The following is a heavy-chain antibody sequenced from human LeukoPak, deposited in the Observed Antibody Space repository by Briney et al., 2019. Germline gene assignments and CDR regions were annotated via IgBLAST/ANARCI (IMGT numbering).Heavy chain of an antibody. J-gene: IGHJ5*02. CDR1: GFSFKTYE. CDR3: ARDVGFNNGWPA. V-gene: IGHV3-48*03. CDR2: ISVGGSDE. D-gene: IGHD6-19*01. Sequence: TGGSLRLSCVASGFSFKTYEMNWVRQAPGEGLEWISYISVGGSDEDYADSVKGRFSISRDNAKNSLFLQMNSLRVEDTAVYYCARDVGFNNGWPAWGQGTLVTVSS.